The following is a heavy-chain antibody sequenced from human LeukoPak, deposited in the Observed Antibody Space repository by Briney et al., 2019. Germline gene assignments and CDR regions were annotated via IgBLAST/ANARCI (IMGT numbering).Heavy chain of an antibody. D-gene: IGHD3/OR15-3a*01. Sequence: PGGSLRLSCAASGFTLSQYNMNWVRQAPGKGLEWVSYISTDSKSKYYADSVKGRFTVSRDNAKNSLYLHMNSLRVEDTAVYFCATGLDYWGQGSLVTVSS. CDR3: ATGLDY. CDR1: GFTLSQYN. V-gene: IGHV3-48*01. CDR2: ISTDSKSK. J-gene: IGHJ4*02.